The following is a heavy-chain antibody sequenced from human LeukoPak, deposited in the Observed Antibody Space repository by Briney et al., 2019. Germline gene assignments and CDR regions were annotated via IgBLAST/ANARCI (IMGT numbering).Heavy chain of an antibody. V-gene: IGHV1-2*06. J-gene: IGHJ5*02. D-gene: IGHD4-23*01. CDR2: INPNSGGT. CDR3: ARRSGNYGWFDP. Sequence: GASVKVSCKASGYTFTGYYMHWVRQAPGQGLEWMGRINPNSGGTNYAQKFQGRVTMTRDTSISTACMELSRLRSDDTAVYYCARRSGNYGWFDPWGQGTLVTVSS. CDR1: GYTFTGYY.